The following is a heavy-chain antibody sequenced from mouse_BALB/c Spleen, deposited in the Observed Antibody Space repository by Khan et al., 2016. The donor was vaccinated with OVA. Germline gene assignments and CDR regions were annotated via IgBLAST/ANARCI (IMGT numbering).Heavy chain of an antibody. CDR1: GFTFSDYG. Sequence: EVELVESGGGLVQPGGSRKLSCAASGFTFSDYGMAWVRQAPGKGPEWVAFISDFAYTFYYADTVTGRFTLSRENAKHTLYLERSSLRSGDTAMYYCARGGGTAPFAYWGQGTLVTVSA. V-gene: IGHV5-15*02. CDR3: ARGGGTAPFAY. CDR2: ISDFAYTF. J-gene: IGHJ3*01. D-gene: IGHD1-2*01.